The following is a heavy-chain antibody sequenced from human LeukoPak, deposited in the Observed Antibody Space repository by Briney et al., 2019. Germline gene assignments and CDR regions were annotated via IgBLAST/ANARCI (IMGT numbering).Heavy chain of an antibody. CDR2: ISSSSSTI. Sequence: PGGSLRLSCAASGFTFSSYSMNWVRQAPGKGLEWVSYISSSSSTIYYADSVKGRFTISRDNAKNSLYLQMNSLRAEDTAVYYCASIAVAGTWAFDFWGQGTMVTVSS. J-gene: IGHJ3*01. D-gene: IGHD6-19*01. CDR3: ASIAVAGTWAFDF. V-gene: IGHV3-48*04. CDR1: GFTFSSYS.